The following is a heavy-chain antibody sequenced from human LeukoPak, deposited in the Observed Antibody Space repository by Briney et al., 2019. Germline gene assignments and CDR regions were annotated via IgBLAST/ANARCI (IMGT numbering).Heavy chain of an antibody. CDR3: ARDFGVVILGGRVDP. Sequence: ASVKVSCKASGYTFTSCGISWVRQAPGQGLGWMGWISASNGNTHYAQRLQGRVTMTTDTSTSTANMELRSLRSDDTAVYYCARDFGVVILGGRVDPWGQGTLVTVSS. CDR1: GYTFTSCG. CDR2: ISASNGNT. J-gene: IGHJ5*02. D-gene: IGHD3-3*01. V-gene: IGHV1-18*01.